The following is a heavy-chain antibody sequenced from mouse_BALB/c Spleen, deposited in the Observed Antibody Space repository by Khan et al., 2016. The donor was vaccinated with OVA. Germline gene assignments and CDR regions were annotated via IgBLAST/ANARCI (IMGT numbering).Heavy chain of an antibody. CDR2: ISSDGDYT. CDR1: GFTFSTYA. CDR3: ARSPYGDFAY. D-gene: IGHD2-13*01. Sequence: EVRLVESGGGLVKPGGSLKLSCAASGFTFSTYAMSWVRQTPEKRLEWVATISSDGDYTYCPDNVTGRSTISRDNAKNTLCLQMTSLRSEDTAMYYCARSPYGDFAYWGQGTLLTVSA. V-gene: IGHV5-9-1*01. J-gene: IGHJ3*01.